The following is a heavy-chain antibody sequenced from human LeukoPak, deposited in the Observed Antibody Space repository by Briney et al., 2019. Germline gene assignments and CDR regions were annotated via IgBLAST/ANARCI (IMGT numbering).Heavy chain of an antibody. CDR3: ARGWEQLDY. V-gene: IGHV3-21*01. CDR1: GFTFSSYS. CDR2: ISSGSSYI. J-gene: IGHJ4*02. D-gene: IGHD1-26*01. Sequence: PGGSLRLSCAASGFTFSSYSMNWVRQAPGKGLEWVSSISSGSSYIYYADSVKGRFTIPRDNAKNSLYLLLNSLRAEDTAVYYCARGWEQLDYWGQGTLVTVSS.